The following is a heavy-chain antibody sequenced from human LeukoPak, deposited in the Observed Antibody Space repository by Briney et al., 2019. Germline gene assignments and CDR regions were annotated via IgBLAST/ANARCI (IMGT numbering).Heavy chain of an antibody. CDR1: GGSISSGDYY. CDR2: IYYSGST. D-gene: IGHD2-2*01. J-gene: IGHJ5*02. V-gene: IGHV4-30-4*08. CDR3: AREGYCSSTSWYGAWWFDP. Sequence: ASQTLSLTCTVSGGSISSGDYYWSWIRQPPGKGLEWIGYIYYSGSTYCNPSLKSRVTISVDTSKNQFSLKLSSVTAADTAVYYCAREGYCSSTSWYGAWWFDPWGQGTLVTVSS.